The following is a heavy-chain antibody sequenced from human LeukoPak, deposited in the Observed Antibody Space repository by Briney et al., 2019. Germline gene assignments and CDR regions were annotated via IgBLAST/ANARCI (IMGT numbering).Heavy chain of an antibody. J-gene: IGHJ6*04. D-gene: IGHD3-10*02. V-gene: IGHV3-48*03. CDR3: AELGTTMIGGV. CDR2: ISSSGSTI. Sequence: GGSLGLSCAASGFTFSSYEMNWVRQAPGKGLEWVSYISSSGSTIYYEDSVKGRFTISRDNAKNSLYLQMNSLRAEDTAVYYCAELGTTMIGGVWGKGTTVTISS. CDR1: GFTFSSYE.